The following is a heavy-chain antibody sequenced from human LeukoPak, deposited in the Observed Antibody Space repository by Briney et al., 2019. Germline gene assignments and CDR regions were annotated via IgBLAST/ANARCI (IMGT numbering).Heavy chain of an antibody. D-gene: IGHD2-8*01. CDR1: GSTFSDYY. CDR2: ISSSGTTM. J-gene: IGHJ4*02. CDR3: AKGHTYGMI. Sequence: AGGSLRLSCAASGSTFSDYYMSWIRQTPGKGLEWVSYISSSGTTMEYAKSVKGRFTIFRDNAKDSLYLQMNSLEAEDTAVYYCAKGHTYGMIWGQGTLVSVSS. V-gene: IGHV3-11*01.